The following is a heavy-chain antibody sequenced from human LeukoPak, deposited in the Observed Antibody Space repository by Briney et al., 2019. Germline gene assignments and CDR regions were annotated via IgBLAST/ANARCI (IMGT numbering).Heavy chain of an antibody. V-gene: IGHV3-30-3*01. J-gene: IGHJ4*02. D-gene: IGHD4-17*01. Sequence: PGGSLRLSCAASGFTFSSYAMRWVRQPPAKGLEWVAVISYVGSNKYYADSVKGRFTISRDNSKNTLYLQMNSLRAEDTAVYYCARDYGDYYFDYWGQGTLVTVSS. CDR2: ISYVGSNK. CDR1: GFTFSSYA. CDR3: ARDYGDYYFDY.